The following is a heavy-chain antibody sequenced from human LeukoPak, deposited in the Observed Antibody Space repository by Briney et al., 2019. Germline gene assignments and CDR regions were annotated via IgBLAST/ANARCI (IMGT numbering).Heavy chain of an antibody. CDR2: IGTAGDT. V-gene: IGHV3-13*01. Sequence: PGGSLRLSCAASGFTFSSYDMHWVRQATGKGLEWVSAIGTAGDTYYPGSVKGRFTISRENAKNSLYLQMNSLRAGDTAVCYCARASPFLGYCSGGSCYSDGRRHYYGMDVWGQGTTVTVSS. J-gene: IGHJ6*02. CDR1: GFTFSSYD. CDR3: ARASPFLGYCSGGSCYSDGRRHYYGMDV. D-gene: IGHD2-15*01.